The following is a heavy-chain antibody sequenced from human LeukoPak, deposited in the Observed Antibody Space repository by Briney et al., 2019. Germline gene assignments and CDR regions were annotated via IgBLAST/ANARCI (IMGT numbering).Heavy chain of an antibody. CDR3: ARHSLGYCSSSSCYDAFDI. J-gene: IGHJ3*02. CDR1: GFTFSSYG. Sequence: GGSLRLSCVASGFTFSSYGMNWARQAPGKGLEWVSSINTRSRFIYYADSVKGRFTISRDNAKNSLYLQMNSLRAEDTAVYYCARHSLGYCSSSSCYDAFDIWGQGTMVTVSS. D-gene: IGHD2-2*01. V-gene: IGHV3-21*01. CDR2: INTRSRFI.